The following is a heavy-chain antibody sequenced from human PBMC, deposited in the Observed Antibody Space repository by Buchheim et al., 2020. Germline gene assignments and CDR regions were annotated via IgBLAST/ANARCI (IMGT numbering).Heavy chain of an antibody. D-gene: IGHD5-24*01. V-gene: IGHV3-74*01. Sequence: EVQLVESGGGLVQPGGSLRLSCAASGFTFSSYWMHWVRQAPGKGLVWVSRINSDGSSTSYADSVKGRFTISRDNAKNTLYLQMNSLRAEDTAVYYCARGPLVGGDEMATVPKDYWGQGTL. CDR1: GFTFSSYW. CDR2: INSDGSST. J-gene: IGHJ4*02. CDR3: ARGPLVGGDEMATVPKDY.